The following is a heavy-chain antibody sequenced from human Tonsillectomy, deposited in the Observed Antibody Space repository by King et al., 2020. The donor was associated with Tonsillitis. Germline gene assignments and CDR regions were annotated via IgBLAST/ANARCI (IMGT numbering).Heavy chain of an antibody. CDR2: MYYSGST. CDR3: CSQNYYYYYMDV. V-gene: IGHV4-59*01. Sequence: VQLQESGPGLVKPSETLSLTCTVSGGSISSYYWSWIRQPPGKGLEWIGYMYYSGSTTYNLSLKSRVTITVDTSKNQFSLKLSSVTAADTAVYYCCSQNYYYYYMDVWGKGTTVTVSS. D-gene: IGHD3-10*02. CDR1: GGSISSYY. J-gene: IGHJ6*03.